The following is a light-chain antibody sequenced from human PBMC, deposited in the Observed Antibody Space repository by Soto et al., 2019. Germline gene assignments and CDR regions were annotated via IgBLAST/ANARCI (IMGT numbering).Light chain of an antibody. CDR3: HQYNSYPYT. CDR1: QSISSW. CDR2: KAS. Sequence: DIQMTQSPSTLSASVGDRVTITCRASQSISSWLAWYQQKPGKAPKLLIYKASSLESGVPSRFSGSGSGTEFTLTISSLQPDDFATYYCHQYNSYPYTFCQGTKLDIK. V-gene: IGKV1-5*03. J-gene: IGKJ2*01.